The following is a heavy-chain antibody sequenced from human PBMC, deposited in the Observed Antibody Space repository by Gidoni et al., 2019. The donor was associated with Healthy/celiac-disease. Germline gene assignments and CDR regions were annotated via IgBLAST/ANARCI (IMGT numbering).Heavy chain of an antibody. J-gene: IGHJ3*02. D-gene: IGHD2-15*01. CDR3: AACSGGSCYDDAFDI. V-gene: IGHV1-58*01. CDR1: GFTFTSSA. Sequence: QMQLVQSGPEVTKPGTSVKVSCKASGFTFTSSAVQWVRQARGQRLEWIGWIVVGSGNTNYAQKFQERVTITRDMSTSTAYMELSSLRSEDTAVYYCAACSGGSCYDDAFDIWGQGTMVTVSS. CDR2: IVVGSGNT.